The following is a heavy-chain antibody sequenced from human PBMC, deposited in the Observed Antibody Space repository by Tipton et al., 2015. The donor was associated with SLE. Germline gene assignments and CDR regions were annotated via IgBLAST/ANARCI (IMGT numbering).Heavy chain of an antibody. J-gene: IGHJ4*02. Sequence: QLVQSGVEVKKPGASVKVSCKASGYTFIHKGISWMRQAPGQGLEFMGWISVYNGYTNYAQKFQGRVTLTTDTSTSTAYMELRSLRSDDTAVYYCARVVVGAFDYWGQGTLVTVSS. D-gene: IGHD2-15*01. CDR3: ARVVVGAFDY. V-gene: IGHV1-18*01. CDR2: ISVYNGYT. CDR1: GYTFIHKG.